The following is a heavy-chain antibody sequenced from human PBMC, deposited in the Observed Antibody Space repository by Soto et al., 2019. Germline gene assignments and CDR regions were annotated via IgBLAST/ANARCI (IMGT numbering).Heavy chain of an antibody. V-gene: IGHV4-30-4*01. CDR2: IYYSGTT. Sequence: PSETLSLTCSVSGGSISSGDYYWNWIRQPPGKGLEWIGYIYYSGTTYSNPSLRSRVTISVDTSKNQFSLRLNSVTAADTAVYYCARTPGVYDSSGCYYGAFDYWGQGALVTVSS. CDR3: ARTPGVYDSSGCYYGAFDY. D-gene: IGHD3-22*01. CDR1: GGSISSGDYY. J-gene: IGHJ4*02.